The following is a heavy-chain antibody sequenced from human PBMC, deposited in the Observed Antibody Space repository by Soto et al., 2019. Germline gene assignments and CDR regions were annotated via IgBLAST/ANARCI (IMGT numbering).Heavy chain of an antibody. D-gene: IGHD4-17*01. V-gene: IGHV4-31*03. J-gene: IGHJ4*02. CDR3: ARDLYGGNSDGGYFDY. CDR1: GGSISSGGYY. Sequence: QVQLQESGPGLVKPSQTLSLTCTVSGGSISSGGYYWSWIRQHPGKGLEWIGYIYYSGSTYYNPSLKSRVTISVDTSRYQFSLKLSSVTAADTAVYYCARDLYGGNSDGGYFDYWGQGTLVTVSS. CDR2: IYYSGST.